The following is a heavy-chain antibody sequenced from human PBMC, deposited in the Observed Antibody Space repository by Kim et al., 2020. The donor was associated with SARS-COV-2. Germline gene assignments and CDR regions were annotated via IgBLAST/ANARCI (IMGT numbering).Heavy chain of an antibody. Sequence: SETLSLTCAVYGGSFSGYYWSWIRQPPGKGLEWIGEINHSGSTNYNPSLKSRVTISVDTSKNQFSLKLSSVTAADTAVYYCARRLWFGELLFTPSYYFDYWGQGTLVTVSS. CDR2: INHSGST. CDR3: ARRLWFGELLFTPSYYFDY. J-gene: IGHJ4*02. D-gene: IGHD3-10*01. CDR1: GGSFSGYY. V-gene: IGHV4-34*01.